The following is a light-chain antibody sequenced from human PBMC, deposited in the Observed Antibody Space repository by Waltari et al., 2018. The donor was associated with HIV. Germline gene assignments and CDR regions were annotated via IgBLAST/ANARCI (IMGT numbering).Light chain of an antibody. CDR2: DVN. V-gene: IGLV2-11*01. CDR1: SSDVGGYNY. J-gene: IGLJ2*01. CDR3: CSYADNYPVV. Sequence: QSALTQPPSASGSPGQSVTLSCTGTSSDVGGYNYVSWHQQHPGKAPKLMIYDVNKRPSGVPDRFSGSKSGNTASLTISGLQAEDEADYYCCSYADNYPVVFGGGTKLTVL.